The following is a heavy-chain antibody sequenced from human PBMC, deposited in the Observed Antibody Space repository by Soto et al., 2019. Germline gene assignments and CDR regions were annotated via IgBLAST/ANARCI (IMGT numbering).Heavy chain of an antibody. CDR3: VTRGEAARPFDY. V-gene: IGHV1-24*01. CDR1: GYTLTELS. Sequence: ASVKVSCKVSGYTLTELSMHWVRQAPGKGLEWMGGFDPEDGETIYAQKFQGRVTMTEDTSTDTAYMELSSLRSEDTAVYYCVTRGEAARPFDYWGQGTLVTVSS. CDR2: FDPEDGET. J-gene: IGHJ4*02. D-gene: IGHD6-6*01.